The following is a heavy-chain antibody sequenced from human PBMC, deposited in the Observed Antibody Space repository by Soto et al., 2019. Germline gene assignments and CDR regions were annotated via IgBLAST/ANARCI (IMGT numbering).Heavy chain of an antibody. J-gene: IGHJ3*02. Sequence: GGSLRLSCAASGFTFSIYAMDWVRQAPGKGLEWVAVISFDGNNKYYADSVKGRFTISRDNAKSTLWLQMNSLRAEDTAVYYCASAMGGTRNALNIWGQGTMVTVSS. V-gene: IGHV3-30-3*01. CDR1: GFTFSIYA. D-gene: IGHD6-19*01. CDR3: ASAMGGTRNALNI. CDR2: ISFDGNNK.